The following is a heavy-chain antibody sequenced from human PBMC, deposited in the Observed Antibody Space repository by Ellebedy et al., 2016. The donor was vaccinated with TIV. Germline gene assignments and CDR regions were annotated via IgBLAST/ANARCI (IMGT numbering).Heavy chain of an antibody. CDR1: GGPISSYY. J-gene: IGHJ3*02. D-gene: IGHD6-19*01. V-gene: IGHV4-59*01. CDR2: IYYSGST. CDR3: ARDHVSSGWSPYPNDGFDI. Sequence: MPSETLSLTCTVSGGPISSYYWSWIRQPPGKGLEWIGYIYYSGSTNYNPSLKSRVTIAVDTSKKQISLKLSSVTAADTAVYYCARDHVSSGWSPYPNDGFDIWGQGTMVTVTS.